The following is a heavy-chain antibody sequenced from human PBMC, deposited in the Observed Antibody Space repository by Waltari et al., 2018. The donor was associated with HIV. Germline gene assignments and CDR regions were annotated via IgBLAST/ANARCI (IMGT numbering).Heavy chain of an antibody. Sequence: EVQLVESGGGWLQPGGSLRLSCAASGFTVRRLYMRWVAQAPGKGLEWVSVIHSSGGTNYADSVKGRFTISRDNSKNTLYLQMNSLGAEDTAVYYCARDTTVVGTRYFDYWGRGTLVTVSS. D-gene: IGHD6-13*01. J-gene: IGHJ4*02. V-gene: IGHV3-53*01. CDR1: GFTVRRLY. CDR2: IHSSGGT. CDR3: ARDTTVVGTRYFDY.